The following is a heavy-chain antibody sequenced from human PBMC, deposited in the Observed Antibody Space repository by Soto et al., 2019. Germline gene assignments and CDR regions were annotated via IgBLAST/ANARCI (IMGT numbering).Heavy chain of an antibody. V-gene: IGHV3-74*01. CDR1: GFTFSSYW. CDR2: INSDGSST. CDR3: SRVGGSTWH. J-gene: IGHJ4*02. D-gene: IGHD1-26*01. Sequence: RGSLRLSCAASGFTFSSYWMHWVRQAPGKGLVWVSRINSDGSSTNYADFVKGRFTISRDNAKNTLYLQMNSLRVEDTAVYYCSRVGGSTWHWGQGTLVTVSS.